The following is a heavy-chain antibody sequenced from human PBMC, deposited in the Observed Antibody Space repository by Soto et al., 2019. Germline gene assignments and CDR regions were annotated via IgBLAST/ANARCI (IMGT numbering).Heavy chain of an antibody. CDR3: AKRFFGSGSPPGAFDV. CDR1: GYTFTSYG. Sequence: ASVKVSCKASGYTFTSYGISWVRQAPGQGLEWMGWISAYNGNTNYAQKLQGRVTMTTDNSKNTLYVQMNNLRAEDTAIYHCAKRFFGSGSPPGAFDVWGQGTMLTVSS. J-gene: IGHJ3*01. D-gene: IGHD3-10*01. CDR2: ISAYNGNT. V-gene: IGHV1-18*01.